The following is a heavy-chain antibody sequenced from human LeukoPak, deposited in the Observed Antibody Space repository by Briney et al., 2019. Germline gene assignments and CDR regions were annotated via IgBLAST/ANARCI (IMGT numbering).Heavy chain of an antibody. CDR1: GYTFTSYG. Sequence: VASVKVSCKASGYTFTSYGISWVRQAPGQGLEWMGWISAYNGNTNYAQKLQGRVTMTTDTSASTAYMELRSLRSDDTAVYYCARDRRIAVAGFDAFDIWGQGTMVTVSS. V-gene: IGHV1-18*01. J-gene: IGHJ3*02. CDR2: ISAYNGNT. D-gene: IGHD6-19*01. CDR3: ARDRRIAVAGFDAFDI.